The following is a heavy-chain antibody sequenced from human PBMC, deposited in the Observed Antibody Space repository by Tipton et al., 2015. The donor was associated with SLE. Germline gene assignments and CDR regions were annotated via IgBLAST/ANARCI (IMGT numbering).Heavy chain of an antibody. J-gene: IGHJ4*02. V-gene: IGHV3-15*01. Sequence: GSLRLSCAASGFTFSSYSMNWVRQAPGKGLEWVGRIKSKTDGGTTDYAAPVKGRFTISRDDSKNTLYLQMNSLKTEDTAVYYCTIPPHYYDSSGPDYWGQGTLVTVSS. D-gene: IGHD3-22*01. CDR2: IKSKTDGGTT. CDR3: TIPPHYYDSSGPDY. CDR1: GFTFSSYS.